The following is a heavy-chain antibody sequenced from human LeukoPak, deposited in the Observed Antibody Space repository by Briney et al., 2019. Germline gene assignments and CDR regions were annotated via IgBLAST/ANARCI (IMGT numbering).Heavy chain of an antibody. CDR1: GGSITTTNF. Sequence: PSGTLSLTCGVSGGSITTTNFWSWVRQPPGGGLEWVGEISLRGRTQYIPSLKGRANISMHESKNNLCLSLASVTPAGTAVYYCSGESGPYCPFGHWGQGTLVADAS. V-gene: IGHV4-4*02. CDR3: SGESGPYCPFGH. D-gene: IGHD1-26*01. CDR2: ISLRGRT. J-gene: IGHJ5*02.